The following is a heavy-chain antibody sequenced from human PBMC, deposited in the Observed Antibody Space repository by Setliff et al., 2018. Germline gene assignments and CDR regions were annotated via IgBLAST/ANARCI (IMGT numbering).Heavy chain of an antibody. CDR3: AREGVDTRSSTDYRYYMDV. CDR2: IIPIFGTT. V-gene: IGHV1-69*05. CDR1: RGTFSSYG. D-gene: IGHD5-18*01. Sequence: SVKVSCKASRGTFSSYGITWVRQAPGQGLEWMGGIIPIFGTTDYAQKFQGRVTITTDESTSTAYMELRSLRTEDTAVYYCAREGVDTRSSTDYRYYMDVWGKGTAVTVSS. J-gene: IGHJ6*03.